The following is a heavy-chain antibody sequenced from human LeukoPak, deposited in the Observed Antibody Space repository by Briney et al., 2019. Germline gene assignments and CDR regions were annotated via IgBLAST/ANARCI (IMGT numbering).Heavy chain of an antibody. CDR3: ANGAAGTLVGHYFDS. CDR1: GGSISSGDSY. J-gene: IGHJ4*02. CDR2: IYYSGST. V-gene: IGHV4-31*03. Sequence: SETLSLICTVSGGSISSGDSYWSWIRQHPGKGLEWIGYIYYSGSTHYNPSLKSRVTISVDTSKNQFSLKLSSVTAADTAVYYCANGAAGTLVGHYFDSWGQGTLVTVSS. D-gene: IGHD2-21*01.